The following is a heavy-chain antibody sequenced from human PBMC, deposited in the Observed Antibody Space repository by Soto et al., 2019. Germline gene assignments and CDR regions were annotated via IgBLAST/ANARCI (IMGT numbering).Heavy chain of an antibody. CDR3: ARGPSGSYASGDY. Sequence: EVQLVESGGGLVQPGGSLRLSCAASGFTFSSYWMSWVRQAPGKGLEWVANIKQDGSEKYYVDSVKGRFTISRDNAKNSLYLQMNKLKTEDTAVYYWARGPSGSYASGDYWGQGTLVTVSS. V-gene: IGHV3-7*01. CDR1: GFTFSSYW. CDR2: IKQDGSEK. J-gene: IGHJ4*02. D-gene: IGHD3-10*01.